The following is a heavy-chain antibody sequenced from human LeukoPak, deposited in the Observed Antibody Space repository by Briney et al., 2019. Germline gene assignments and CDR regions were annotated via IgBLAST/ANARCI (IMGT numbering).Heavy chain of an antibody. D-gene: IGHD4-17*01. CDR3: ARVRGPTVTTWYFDL. CDR1: GFTFSTHG. CDR2: ISPRSATI. J-gene: IGHJ2*01. Sequence: GGSLRLSCGASGFTFSTHGMIWVRQAPGKGLEWVSYISPRSATIYYADSVKGRFTIFRDDARNSLFLQMHSLRAGDTAVYYCARVRGPTVTTWYFDLWGRGTLVTVSS. V-gene: IGHV3-48*01.